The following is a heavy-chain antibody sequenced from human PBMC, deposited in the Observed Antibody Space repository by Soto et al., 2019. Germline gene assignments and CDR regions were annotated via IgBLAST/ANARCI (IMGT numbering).Heavy chain of an antibody. Sequence: ASVKVSCKASGYTFTGYYMHWVRQAPGQGLEWMGWISAYNGNTNYAQKLQGRVTMTTDTSTSTAYMELRSLRSDDTAVYYCARGWGSSGPLPYGYFQHWGQGTLVTVSS. CDR1: GYTFTGYY. CDR2: ISAYNGNT. CDR3: ARGWGSSGPLPYGYFQH. J-gene: IGHJ1*01. V-gene: IGHV1-18*04. D-gene: IGHD3-22*01.